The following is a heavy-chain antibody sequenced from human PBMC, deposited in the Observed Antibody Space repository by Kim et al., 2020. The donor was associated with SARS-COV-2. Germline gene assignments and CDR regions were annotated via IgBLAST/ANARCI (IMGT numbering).Heavy chain of an antibody. J-gene: IGHJ5*02. V-gene: IGHV3-23*01. Sequence: GGSLRLFCAASGFTFSSYAMSWVRQAPGKGLEWVSAISGSGGSTYYADSVKGRFTISRDNSKNTLYLQMNSLRAEDTAVYYCAEASTSYYDNWFGPWGQGTLVSVSS. CDR2: ISGSGGST. D-gene: IGHD2-2*01. CDR1: GFTFSSYA. CDR3: AEASTSYYDNWFGP.